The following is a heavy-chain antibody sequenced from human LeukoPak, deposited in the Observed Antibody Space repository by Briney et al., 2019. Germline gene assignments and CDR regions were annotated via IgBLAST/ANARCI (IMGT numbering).Heavy chain of an antibody. CDR3: ARGPSRFNILTGYYPFDY. V-gene: IGHV4-4*07. CDR2: IYTSGST. D-gene: IGHD3-9*01. J-gene: IGHJ4*02. Sequence: PSETLSLTCTVSGGSISSYYWSWIRQPAGKGLEWIGRIYTSGSTNYNPSLKSRVTMSVDTSKNQFSLKLSSVTAADTAVYYCARGPSRFNILTGYYPFDYWGQGTPVTVSS. CDR1: GGSISSYY.